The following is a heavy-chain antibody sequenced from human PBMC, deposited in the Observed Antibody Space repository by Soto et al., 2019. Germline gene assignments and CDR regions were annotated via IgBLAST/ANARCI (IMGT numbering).Heavy chain of an antibody. V-gene: IGHV3-72*01. CDR1: GFTFSDHY. CDR3: ARGDSSSWYYFDY. CDR2: TRNKANSYTT. J-gene: IGHJ4*02. Sequence: GGSLRLSCAASGFTFSDHYMDWVRQAPGKGLEWVGRTRNKANSYTTEYAASVKGRFTISRDDSKNSLYLQMNSLKTEDTAVYYCARGDSSSWYYFDYGGQGTLVTVSS. D-gene: IGHD6-13*01.